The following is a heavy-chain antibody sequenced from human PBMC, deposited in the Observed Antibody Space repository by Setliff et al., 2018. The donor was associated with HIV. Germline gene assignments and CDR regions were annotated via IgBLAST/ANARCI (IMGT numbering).Heavy chain of an antibody. CDR3: ARQDSISMSTPLISYYYMDF. CDR2: IFPGDSDT. V-gene: IGHV5-51*01. D-gene: IGHD3-22*01. Sequence: GESLKISCKASGYTFTGYWIGWVRQMPGKGLEWMGMIFPGDSDTRYDPAFQGQVTFSADKSTNSVYLQGSSLKASDAGMYFCARQDSISMSTPLISYYYMDFWGKGTPVTVSS. J-gene: IGHJ6*04. CDR1: GYTFTGYW.